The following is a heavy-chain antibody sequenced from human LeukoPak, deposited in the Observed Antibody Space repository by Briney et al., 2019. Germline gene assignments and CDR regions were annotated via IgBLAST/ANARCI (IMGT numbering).Heavy chain of an antibody. J-gene: IGHJ6*03. Sequence: SETLSLTCVVSGGSFSGYYWTWIRQPPGKGLEWIGEINHSGNTNYNPSLKSRVTISVDTSKKEVSLKLNSATAADTAVYYCARHGRGPVDTAMVPYYYYMDVWGKGTTVTVSS. D-gene: IGHD5-18*01. CDR2: INHSGNT. CDR1: GGSFSGYY. V-gene: IGHV4-34*01. CDR3: ARHGRGPVDTAMVPYYYYMDV.